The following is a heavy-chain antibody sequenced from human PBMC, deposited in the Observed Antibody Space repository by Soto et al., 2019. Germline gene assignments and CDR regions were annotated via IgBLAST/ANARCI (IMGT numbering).Heavy chain of an antibody. V-gene: IGHV1-69*06. CDR3: ARGQMAKSLKSLPNY. CDR1: GGTFSSYA. Sequence: SVKVSCKASGGTFSSYAISWVRQAPGQGLEWMGGIIPIFGTANYAQKFQGRVTITADKSTSTAYMELSSLRSEDTAVYYCARGQMAKSLKSLPNYWGQGTLVTVSS. D-gene: IGHD5-12*01. CDR2: IIPIFGTA. J-gene: IGHJ4*02.